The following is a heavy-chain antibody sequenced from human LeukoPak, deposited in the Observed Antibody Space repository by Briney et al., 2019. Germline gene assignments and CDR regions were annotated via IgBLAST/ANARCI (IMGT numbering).Heavy chain of an antibody. CDR3: ARGNTSGYYPHYHYYAMDV. D-gene: IGHD3-22*01. Sequence: SETLSLICTVSGGSISGYSWSWIRQPAGKGLEWFGWIYTSGKTGYNPSLKSRVTMSVDPSQNQFSPKLSSVTAADTAVYYCARGNTSGYYPHYHYYAMDVWGQGTTVTVSS. CDR1: GGSISGYS. V-gene: IGHV4-4*07. CDR2: IYTSGKT. J-gene: IGHJ6*02.